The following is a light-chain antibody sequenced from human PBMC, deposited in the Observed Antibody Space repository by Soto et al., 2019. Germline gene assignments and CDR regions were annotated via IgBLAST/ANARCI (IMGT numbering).Light chain of an antibody. V-gene: IGKV1-27*01. CDR3: QNYDSAPIT. CDR2: AAS. CDR1: QGISNY. J-gene: IGKJ5*01. Sequence: DIQITQSPSSLSSSVGNRVSITCLSSQGISNYLAWYQQKPVKVPKVLIYAASTLQPGVPSRFSGSGSGTDFTLTINSLQPDDIATYYCQNYDSAPITFGQGTRLEIK.